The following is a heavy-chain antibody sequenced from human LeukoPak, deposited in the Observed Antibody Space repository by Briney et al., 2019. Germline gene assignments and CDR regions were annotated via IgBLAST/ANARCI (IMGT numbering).Heavy chain of an antibody. CDR2: IYYSGST. CDR3: ARAIRYYHESSGSYYFDC. V-gene: IGHV4-59*01. D-gene: IGHD3-22*01. CDR1: GDSLSSSY. Sequence: SETLSLTCTVSGDSLSSSYWNWIRQPPGKGLEWIGNIYYSGSTNYNPSLKSRVTLSVDTSKNQFSLKLSSVTAADTAVYYCARAIRYYHESSGSYYFDCWGQGTLVSVSS. J-gene: IGHJ4*02.